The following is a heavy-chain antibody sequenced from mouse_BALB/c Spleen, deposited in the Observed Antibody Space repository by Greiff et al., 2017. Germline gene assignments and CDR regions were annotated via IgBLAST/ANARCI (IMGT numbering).Heavy chain of an antibody. CDR2: ISDGGSYT. CDR3: ARGGYYGSQPAWFAY. CDR1: GFTFSDYY. J-gene: IGHJ3*01. V-gene: IGHV5-4*02. D-gene: IGHD1-1*01. Sequence: DVHLVESGGGLVKPGGSLKLSCAASGFTFSDYYMYWVRQTPEKRLEWVATISDGGSYTYYPDSVKGRFTISRDNAKNNLYLQMSSLKSEDTAMYYCARGGYYGSQPAWFAYWGQGTLVTVSA.